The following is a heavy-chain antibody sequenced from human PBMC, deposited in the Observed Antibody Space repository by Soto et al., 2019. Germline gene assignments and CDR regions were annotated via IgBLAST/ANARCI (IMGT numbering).Heavy chain of an antibody. CDR3: ARGSYDFWSGYLNWFDP. CDR2: INHSGST. J-gene: IGHJ5*02. V-gene: IGHV4-34*01. D-gene: IGHD3-3*01. CDR1: GGSFSGYY. Sequence: QVQLQQWGAGLLKPSETLSLTCAVYGGSFSGYYWSWIRQPPGKGLEWIGEINHSGSTNYNPSLKSRVTISVDTSTYQFSLKLSSVTAADTAVYYCARGSYDFWSGYLNWFDPWGQGTLVTVSS.